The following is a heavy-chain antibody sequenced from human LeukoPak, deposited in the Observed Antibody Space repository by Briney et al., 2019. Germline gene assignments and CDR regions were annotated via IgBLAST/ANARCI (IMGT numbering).Heavy chain of an antibody. CDR2: ISSSGSTI. J-gene: IGHJ4*02. CDR3: ARDRNSYYYDSSGSDY. V-gene: IGHV3-11*01. CDR1: GFTFSDYY. D-gene: IGHD3-22*01. Sequence: GGSLRLSCAASGFTFSDYYMSWIRQAPWKGLEWVSYISSSGSTIYYADSVKGRFTISRDNAKNSLYLQMNSLRAEDTAVYYCARDRNSYYYDSSGSDYWGQGTLVTVSS.